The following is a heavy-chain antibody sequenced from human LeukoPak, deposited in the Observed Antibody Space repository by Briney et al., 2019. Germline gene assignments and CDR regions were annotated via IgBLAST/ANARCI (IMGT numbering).Heavy chain of an antibody. CDR3: ASGSYSSGWHPFFDS. V-gene: IGHV4-39*01. CDR1: GGSLSSGNYY. D-gene: IGHD6-19*01. J-gene: IGHJ4*02. CDR2: LFYTGST. Sequence: SETLSLTCSVSGGSLSSGNYYWGCIRQPPGKGLEWIGSLFYTGSTYYNPSLKSRVTISVDTSKNQFSLNLSSVTAADTAIYYCASGSYSSGWHPFFDSWGQGTLVTVSS.